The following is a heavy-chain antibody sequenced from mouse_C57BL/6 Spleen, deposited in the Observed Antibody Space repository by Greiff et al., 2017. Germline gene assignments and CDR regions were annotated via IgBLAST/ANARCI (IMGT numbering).Heavy chain of an antibody. V-gene: IGHV1-55*01. CDR3: ARIQLGPWYFDV. CDR2: IYPGSGST. CDR1: GYTFTSYW. D-gene: IGHD3-1*01. J-gene: IGHJ1*03. Sequence: QVQLQQPGAELVKPGASVKMSCKASGYTFTSYWITWVKQRPGQGLEWIGDIYPGSGSTNYNEKFKSKATLTVDTSSSTAYMQLSILTSEDSAVYYCARIQLGPWYFDVWGTGTTVTVSS.